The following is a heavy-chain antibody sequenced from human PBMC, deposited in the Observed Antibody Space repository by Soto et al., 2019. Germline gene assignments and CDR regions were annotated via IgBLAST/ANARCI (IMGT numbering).Heavy chain of an antibody. Sequence: QVQLVQSGAEVKKPGASVKVSCKASGYTFTGHYIHWVRQAPGQGPEWMGEIGPASGDTRYAQKFQGRVTMTRDTSITTVYMELNNLSPDDTAVYYCASGYDFWSGYQAPMDVWGQGTTVTVSS. V-gene: IGHV1-2*02. J-gene: IGHJ6*02. CDR3: ASGYDFWSGYQAPMDV. CDR1: GYTFTGHY. D-gene: IGHD3-3*01. CDR2: IGPASGDT.